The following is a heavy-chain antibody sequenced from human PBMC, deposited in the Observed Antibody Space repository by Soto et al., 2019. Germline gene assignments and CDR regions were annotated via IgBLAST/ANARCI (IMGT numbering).Heavy chain of an antibody. Sequence: QVQLVQSGADVKKPGSSVKISCTASGAAFSNYTFTGVRRAPGEGLEWVGRVIPLLDASNYAEKLQDRVTISADRSTSTVYMELSGLRSEDSAIYYCASGKSQMSQDRMGFYYYMDVWGKGTSVTVSS. V-gene: IGHV1-69*08. CDR2: VIPLLDAS. CDR1: GAAFSNYT. D-gene: IGHD2-15*01. CDR3: ASGKSQMSQDRMGFYYYMDV. J-gene: IGHJ6*03.